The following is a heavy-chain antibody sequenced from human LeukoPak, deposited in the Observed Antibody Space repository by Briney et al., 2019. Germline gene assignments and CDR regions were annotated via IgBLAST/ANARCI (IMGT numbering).Heavy chain of an antibody. D-gene: IGHD6-6*01. CDR1: GGSISSYY. V-gene: IGHV4-59*01. CDR3: ARVSSRGWFDP. J-gene: IGHJ5*02. Sequence: SETLSLTCTVSGGSISSYYWSWIRQPPGKGLEWIGYTYYSGSTNHNPSPKSRVTISVDTSKNQFSLKLSSVTAADTAVYYCARVSSRGWFDPWGQGTLVTVSS. CDR2: TYYSGST.